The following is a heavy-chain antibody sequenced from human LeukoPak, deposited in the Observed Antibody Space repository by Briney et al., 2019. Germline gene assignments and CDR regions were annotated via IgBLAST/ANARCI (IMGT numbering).Heavy chain of an antibody. CDR2: FEGGET. V-gene: IGHV1-24*01. J-gene: IGHJ4*02. Sequence: GASVKVSCKVSGYSLSELSMHWVRQAPGKGLEWMGRFEGGETVYSQTFQGRVTMTEDTSTDTAYMELISLRSDDTAVYYCATGWQRYSLNYWGQGTLVTVSS. CDR1: GYSLSELS. D-gene: IGHD5-12*01. CDR3: ATGWQRYSLNY.